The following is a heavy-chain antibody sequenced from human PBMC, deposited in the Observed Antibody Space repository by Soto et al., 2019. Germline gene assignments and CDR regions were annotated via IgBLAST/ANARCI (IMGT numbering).Heavy chain of an antibody. Sequence: QVHLVQSGAEVKKPGASVKVSCKGSGYTFTSYGITWVRQAPGQGLEWMGWISAHNGNTDYAQRLQGRVTVTRDTSTSTAYMELRRLRAADQDVYDCERGGYGDYWGQGALVTVSS. CDR2: ISAHNGNT. D-gene: IGHD1-1*01. V-gene: IGHV1-18*01. CDR3: ERGGYGDY. J-gene: IGHJ4*02. CDR1: GYTFTSYG.